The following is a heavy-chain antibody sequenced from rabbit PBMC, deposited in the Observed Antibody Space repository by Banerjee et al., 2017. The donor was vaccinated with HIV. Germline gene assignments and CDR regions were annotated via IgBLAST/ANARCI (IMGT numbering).Heavy chain of an antibody. V-gene: IGHV1S45*01. CDR1: GFSFSNRYV. D-gene: IGHD8-1*01. J-gene: IGHJ4*01. CDR3: ARDGSSYYTFNL. Sequence: QEQLVESGGGLVQPEGSLTLTCTASGFSFSNRYVMCWVRQAPGKGLEWIACINTSSGNTVYASWAKGRFTISKTSSTTVTLQMTSLTAADTATYFCARDGSSYYTFNLWGQGTLVTVS. CDR2: INTSSGNT.